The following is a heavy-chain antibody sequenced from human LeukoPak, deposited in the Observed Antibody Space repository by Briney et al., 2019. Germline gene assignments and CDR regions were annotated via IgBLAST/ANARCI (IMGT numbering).Heavy chain of an antibody. Sequence: GESLKISCKGSGYTFTTYWIGWVRQMPGKGLEWMGIIYPGDSDIRYSPSFQGQVTISADKSISTAYLQWSSLKASDTAMYYCARARYCSGGSCYAEHWGQGTLVTVSS. CDR1: GYTFTTYW. V-gene: IGHV5-51*01. CDR3: ARARYCSGGSCYAEH. J-gene: IGHJ4*02. D-gene: IGHD2-15*01. CDR2: IYPGDSDI.